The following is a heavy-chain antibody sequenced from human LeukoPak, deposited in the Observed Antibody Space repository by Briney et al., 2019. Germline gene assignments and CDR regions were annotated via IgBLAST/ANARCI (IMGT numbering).Heavy chain of an antibody. CDR1: GFAFSRYG. CDR3: ARDTGDYYDSSGYYYAGWFDP. J-gene: IGHJ5*02. Sequence: GRTLSLSCAASGFAFSRYGMHWVRHAPREGLEWVAFIRSDGNNKFYADSLKGGFTVFRDNSRNNVYLQMNRLRIEDTAVYYCARDTGDYYDSSGYYYAGWFDPWGQGTLVTVSS. CDR2: IRSDGNNK. V-gene: IGHV3-30*02. D-gene: IGHD3-22*01.